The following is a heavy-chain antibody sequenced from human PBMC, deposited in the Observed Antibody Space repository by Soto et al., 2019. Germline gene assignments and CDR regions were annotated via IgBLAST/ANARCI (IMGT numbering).Heavy chain of an antibody. CDR1: GFTFDNYA. CDR3: XXXXXXXXTRGLFDY. D-gene: IGHD3-10*01. V-gene: IGHV3-23*01. J-gene: IGHJ4*02. CDR2: ISGGGATQ. Sequence: EVQLLESGGDLVQPGGSLTLSCAASGFTFDNYAMNWVRQAPGKGLEWVSGISGGGATQYYADPVKGRFTISRDNSRNTXXXQXXXXXXXXXXXXXXXXXXXXXXTRGLFDYWGQGTLVTVSS.